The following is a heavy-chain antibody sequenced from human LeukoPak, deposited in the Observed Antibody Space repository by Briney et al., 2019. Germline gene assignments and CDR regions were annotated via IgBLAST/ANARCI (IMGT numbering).Heavy chain of an antibody. V-gene: IGHV1-18*01. CDR2: ISAYNGDT. Sequence: ASVKVSCKASGYTFISYAISWVRQAPGQGLEWMGWISAYNGDTNYARNLQGRVTMTTDTSTNTAYMELRSLRSDDTAVYYCAKFRSLGYCSGGSCYSYFDYWGQGTLVTVSS. CDR1: GYTFISYA. D-gene: IGHD2-15*01. CDR3: AKFRSLGYCSGGSCYSYFDY. J-gene: IGHJ4*02.